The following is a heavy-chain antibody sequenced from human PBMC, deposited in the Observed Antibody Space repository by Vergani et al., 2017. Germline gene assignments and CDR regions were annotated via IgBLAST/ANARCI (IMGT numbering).Heavy chain of an antibody. Sequence: QVQLVESAGGVVQPGGSLRLSCAASGFTFSNFGMHWIRQAPGKGLEWQTYIGKVGINTRYRDAVKGRFTVSRDNSKDILYLQMDSLRSEDTALYYCAKYLRYSTDGLPDSWGPGTLVIVSS. CDR1: GFTFSNFG. CDR3: AKYLRYSTDGLPDS. D-gene: IGHD2-15*01. V-gene: IGHV3-30*02. J-gene: IGHJ4*02. CDR2: IGKVGINT.